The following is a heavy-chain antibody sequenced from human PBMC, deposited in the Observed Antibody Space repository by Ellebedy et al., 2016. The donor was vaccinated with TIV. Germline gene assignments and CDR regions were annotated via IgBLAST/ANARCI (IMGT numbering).Heavy chain of an antibody. V-gene: IGHV4-4*07. CDR3: ARVTGKWFDP. D-gene: IGHD2-21*02. J-gene: IGHJ5*02. CDR1: GGSISSYY. Sequence: SETLSLTXTVSGGSISSYYWTWIRQSAGEGLEWIGRIYSSGLTNHNPSLEGRVTMSVDTSENQFSLQLTSVTAADTAMYYCARVTGKWFDPWGQGTVVTVSS. CDR2: IYSSGLT.